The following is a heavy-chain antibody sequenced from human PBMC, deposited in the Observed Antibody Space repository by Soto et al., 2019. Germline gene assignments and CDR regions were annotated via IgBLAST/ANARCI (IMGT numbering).Heavy chain of an antibody. V-gene: IGHV4-59*12. CDR2: IYFTGST. Sequence: NPSETLPLTCTVSGGSISSYYWNWIRQPPGKGLEWIGYIYFTGSTNYNPSLKSRVTISVDTSKTQFSLELTSVTAADTAVYYCGREVAGLFSGGQGILVPISP. D-gene: IGHD6-19*01. CDR1: GGSISSYY. J-gene: IGHJ1*01. CDR3: GREVAGLFS.